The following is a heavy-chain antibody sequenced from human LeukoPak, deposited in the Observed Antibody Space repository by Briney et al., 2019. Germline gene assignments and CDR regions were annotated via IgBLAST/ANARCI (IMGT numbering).Heavy chain of an antibody. CDR1: GGSFSGYY. CDR2: INHSGST. CDR3: ARHPRGYGNMDV. Sequence: SETLSLTCAVYGGSFSGYYWSWIRQPPGKGLEWIGEINHSGSTNYNPSLKSRVTISVDTSKNQFSLKLSSVTAADTAVYYCARHPRGYGNMDVWGQGTTVTVSS. J-gene: IGHJ6*02. D-gene: IGHD5-18*01. V-gene: IGHV4-34*01.